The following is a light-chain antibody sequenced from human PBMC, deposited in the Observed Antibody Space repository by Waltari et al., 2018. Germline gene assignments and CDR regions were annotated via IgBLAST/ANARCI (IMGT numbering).Light chain of an antibody. Sequence: DIQMTKSPSSLSASVGDRVTITCRASQDISNYLAWLQQKPGKAPKSLIYGASSLQSGVPSNFSGSGSGTDFTLTISSLQPEDFATYYCQQYDSFPRTFGQGTKVEIK. CDR2: GAS. J-gene: IGKJ1*01. V-gene: IGKV1-16*02. CDR3: QQYDSFPRT. CDR1: QDISNY.